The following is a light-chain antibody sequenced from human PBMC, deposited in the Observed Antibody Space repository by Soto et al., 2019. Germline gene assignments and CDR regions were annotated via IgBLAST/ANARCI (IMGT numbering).Light chain of an antibody. J-gene: IGKJ1*01. CDR2: KAS. CDR1: QTISSW. CDR3: QHYNSYSEA. V-gene: IGKV1-5*03. Sequence: DIQMTQSPSTLSGSVGDRVTITRRASQTISSWLAWYQQKPGKAPKLLIYKASTLKSGVPSRFSGSGSGTEFTLTISSLQPDDFATYHCQHYNSYSEAFGQGTKVELK.